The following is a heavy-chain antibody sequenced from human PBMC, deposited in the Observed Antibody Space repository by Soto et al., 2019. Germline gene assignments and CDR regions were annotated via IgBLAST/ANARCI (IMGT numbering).Heavy chain of an antibody. V-gene: IGHV4-39*01. CDR2: IYYGGST. D-gene: IGHD2-15*01. CDR3: ARHETLASAGGY. Sequence: SEALSLTCTVSVGSISGTSYYWGWIRQPPGKGLEWIGSIYYGGSTYYNPSLKSRVTISVDTSKNQFSLKLRSVTAADTAVYYCARHETLASAGGYWGQGTLVTVSS. J-gene: IGHJ4*02. CDR1: VGSISGTSYY.